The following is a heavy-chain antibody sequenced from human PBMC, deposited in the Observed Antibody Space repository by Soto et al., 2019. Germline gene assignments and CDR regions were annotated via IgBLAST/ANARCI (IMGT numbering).Heavy chain of an antibody. V-gene: IGHV4-34*01. CDR2: INHSGST. Sequence: SETLSLTCAVYGGSFSGYYWSWIRQPPGKGLEWIGEINHSGSTNYNPSLKSRVTISVDTSKNQFSLKLSSVTAADTAVYYCATREGGVTGTTSGYFDYWGQGTLVTVSS. CDR1: GGSFSGYY. J-gene: IGHJ4*02. CDR3: ATREGGVTGTTSGYFDY. D-gene: IGHD1-7*01.